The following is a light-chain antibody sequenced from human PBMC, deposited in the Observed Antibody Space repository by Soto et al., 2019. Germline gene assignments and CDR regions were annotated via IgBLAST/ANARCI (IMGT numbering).Light chain of an antibody. CDR1: ENISTK. Sequence: EIVMTQFPATLSVSPGERANLSCRASENISTKLAWYQQKDGQAPRLLIFDASTRATGIPARFSGSGSETEFTLTISSLQSEDFAVYYCQQYHNWPPITFGGGTKVEIK. CDR2: DAS. V-gene: IGKV3-15*01. J-gene: IGKJ4*01. CDR3: QQYHNWPPIT.